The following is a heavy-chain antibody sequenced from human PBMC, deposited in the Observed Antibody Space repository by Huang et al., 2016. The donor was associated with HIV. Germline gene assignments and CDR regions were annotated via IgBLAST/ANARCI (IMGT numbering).Heavy chain of an antibody. Sequence: QVQLQESGPGLVKPSQTLSLTCTVSGASISSGSYYWTWIRQPAGKGLEGIGNIYTSGSTNYNPSLKSRVTISIDTSKNHFSLGLNSVTAADTAVYYCATWPPGSQMRAFDIWGPGTMITVSS. CDR1: GASISSGSYY. V-gene: IGHV4-61*09. CDR3: ATWPPGSQMRAFDI. CDR2: IYTSGST. D-gene: IGHD2-15*01. J-gene: IGHJ3*02.